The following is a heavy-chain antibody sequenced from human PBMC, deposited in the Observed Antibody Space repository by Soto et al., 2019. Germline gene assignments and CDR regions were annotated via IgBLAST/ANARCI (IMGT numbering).Heavy chain of an antibody. CDR2: VYFSGST. D-gene: IGHD2-15*01. Sequence: SETLSLTCTVSGGSISSSTHYWGWIRQSPGKGLEWIGTVYFSGSTYYNPSLKSRVSISVDTSNNQFSLKLSSVTAADTAVYNCASEYCSDGGCYNFDYWGQGALVTVSS. CDR1: GGSISSSTHY. CDR3: ASEYCSDGGCYNFDY. V-gene: IGHV4-39*01. J-gene: IGHJ4*02.